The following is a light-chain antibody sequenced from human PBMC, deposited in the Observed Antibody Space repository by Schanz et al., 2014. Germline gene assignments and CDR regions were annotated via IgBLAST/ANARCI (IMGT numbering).Light chain of an antibody. Sequence: QSALTQPASVSGSPGQSITISCTGTSSDVATYDLVSWYQQHPGKAPKLIIYEGSRRPSGVSNRFSGSKSGKTASLTISGLQAEDEAEYHCCSYAGRTTFVVFGGGTKLTVL. CDR3: CSYAGRTTFVV. V-gene: IGLV2-23*01. CDR2: EGS. J-gene: IGLJ2*01. CDR1: SSDVATYDL.